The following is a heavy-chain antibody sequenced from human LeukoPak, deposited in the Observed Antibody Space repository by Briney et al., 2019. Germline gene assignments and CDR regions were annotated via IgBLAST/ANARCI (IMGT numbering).Heavy chain of an antibody. CDR1: GGTFSSYA. V-gene: IGHV1-2*02. J-gene: IGHJ4*02. Sequence: ASVTVSCKASGGTFSSYAISWVRQAPGQGLEWMGWINPNSGGTNYAQKFQGRVTMTRDTSISTAYMELSRLRSDDTAVYYCARYSGSYTDYFDYWGQGTLVTVSS. CDR3: ARYSGSYTDYFDY. CDR2: INPNSGGT. D-gene: IGHD1-26*01.